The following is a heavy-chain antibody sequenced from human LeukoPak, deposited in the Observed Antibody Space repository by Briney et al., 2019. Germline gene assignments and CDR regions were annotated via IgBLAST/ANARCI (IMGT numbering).Heavy chain of an antibody. J-gene: IGHJ4*02. Sequence: ASVKVSCKASGYTFTSYAMHWVRQAPGQRLEWMGWINAGNGNTKYSQKFQGRVTITRDTSASTAYMELSSLRSDDTAVYYCARDTALALGDYWGQGTLVTVSS. D-gene: IGHD3-16*02. CDR2: INAGNGNT. CDR1: GYTFTSYA. CDR3: ARDTALALGDY. V-gene: IGHV1-3*01.